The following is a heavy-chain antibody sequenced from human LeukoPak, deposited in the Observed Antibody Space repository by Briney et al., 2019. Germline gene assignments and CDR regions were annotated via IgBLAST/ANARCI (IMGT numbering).Heavy chain of an antibody. J-gene: IGHJ4*02. Sequence: GGSLRLSCAASGFTFSSYSMSWVRQAPGKGLEWVSAIDGSGGLPYYADSVKGRFTISRDNSKNMLYLQMNSLRAEDTAVYYCAKDQITLSVLDYWGQGTLVTVSS. D-gene: IGHD1-20*01. CDR2: IDGSGGLP. CDR1: GFTFSSYS. V-gene: IGHV3-23*01. CDR3: AKDQITLSVLDY.